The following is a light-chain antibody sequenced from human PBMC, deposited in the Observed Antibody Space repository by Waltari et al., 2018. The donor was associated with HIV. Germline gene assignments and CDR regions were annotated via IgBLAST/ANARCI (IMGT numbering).Light chain of an antibody. CDR1: QRIGNF. CDR3: QQYYSFPT. J-gene: IGKJ2*01. Sequence: AIRLTQSPPSFSASTGDRVTITCRASQRIGNFLAWYQHQPGKAPKLLISSGTTLESGVPSRFNGSGSESDFFLTISCLQADDFANYYCQQYYSFPTFGQGTKLEIK. V-gene: IGKV1-8*01. CDR2: SGT.